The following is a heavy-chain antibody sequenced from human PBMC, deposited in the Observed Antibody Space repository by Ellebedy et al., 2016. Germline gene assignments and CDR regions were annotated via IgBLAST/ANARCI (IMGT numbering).Heavy chain of an antibody. V-gene: IGHV3-23*01. CDR2: ISGSGGST. Sequence: GESLKISCAASGFTFSSYAMSWVRQAPGKGLEWVSAISGSGGSTYYADSVKGRFTISRDNSKNTLYLQMNSLRAEDTAVYYCAKDGNTAMVHYWGQGTLVTVSS. CDR1: GFTFSSYA. CDR3: AKDGNTAMVHY. J-gene: IGHJ4*02. D-gene: IGHD5-18*01.